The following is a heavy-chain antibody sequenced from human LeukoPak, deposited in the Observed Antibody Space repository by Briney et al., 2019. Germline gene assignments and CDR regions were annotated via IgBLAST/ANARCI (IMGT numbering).Heavy chain of an antibody. V-gene: IGHV3-53*01. D-gene: IGHD6-13*01. CDR1: GFTVSSNY. CDR3: ARLLHSSSWPYYFDY. J-gene: IGHJ4*02. CDR2: IYSGGST. Sequence: GGSLRLSCAASGFTVSSNYMSWVRQAPGKGLEWVSVIYSGGSTYYADSVKGRFTISRDSSKNTLYLEMNSLRAEDTAVYCCARLLHSSSWPYYFDYWGQGTLVTVSS.